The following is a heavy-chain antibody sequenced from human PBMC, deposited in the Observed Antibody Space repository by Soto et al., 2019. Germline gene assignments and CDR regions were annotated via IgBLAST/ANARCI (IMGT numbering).Heavy chain of an antibody. V-gene: IGHV1-69*01. Sequence: QEQLVQSGAEVKKSGSSVKVSCKDTGGLFSSYAVSWVRQAPGQGLEWMGGIIPVFDTVYYAQKFQGRVTITADEHTNTAYMELGSLRSEDTAMYDCARGGSGYVWFNEFWGQGTLVTVSS. CDR1: GGLFSSYA. D-gene: IGHD3-22*01. CDR2: IIPVFDTV. CDR3: ARGGSGYVWFNEF. J-gene: IGHJ4*02.